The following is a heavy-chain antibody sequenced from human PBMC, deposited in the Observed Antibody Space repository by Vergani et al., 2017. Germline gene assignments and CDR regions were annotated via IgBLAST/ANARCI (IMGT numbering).Heavy chain of an antibody. D-gene: IGHD2-8*01. CDR2: IYYSGST. CDR3: ARGDTKYYYGMDV. CDR1: GGSISSYY. J-gene: IGHJ6*02. Sequence: QVQLQESGPGLVKPSETLSLTCTVSGGSISSYYWSWIRQPPGKGLEWIGYIYYSGSTNYNPSLKSRVTISVDTSKNQFSLKLSSVTAADTAVYYCARGDTKYYYGMDVWGQGTTVTVSS. V-gene: IGHV4-59*01.